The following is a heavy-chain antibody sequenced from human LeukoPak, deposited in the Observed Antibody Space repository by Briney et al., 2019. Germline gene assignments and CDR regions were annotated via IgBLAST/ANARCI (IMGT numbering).Heavy chain of an antibody. CDR1: GGSISSGDYY. CDR3: ARDFTSSRGHWFDP. J-gene: IGHJ5*02. Sequence: PSQTLSLTCTVSGGSISSGDYYWSWIRQPPGKGLEWIGYIYYSGSTYYNPSLKSRVTISVDTSKNQFSLKLSSVTAADTAVYYCARDFTSSRGHWFDPWAREPWSPSPQ. D-gene: IGHD2-2*01. CDR2: IYYSGST. V-gene: IGHV4-30-4*08.